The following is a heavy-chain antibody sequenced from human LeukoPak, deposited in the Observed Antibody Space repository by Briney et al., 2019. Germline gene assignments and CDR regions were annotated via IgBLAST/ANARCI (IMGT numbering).Heavy chain of an antibody. J-gene: IGHJ4*02. CDR1: VFTFSSYR. CDR3: ARDRADPDYGDYVFAY. CDR2: ISSRSSYI. D-gene: IGHD4-17*01. Sequence: PGGSLRLSCAASVFTFSSYRMNWVRQAPGKGLEWVSSISSRSSYIYYADSLKGRFTISRDNAKNSLYLNIHSLRAEDTAVYYCARDRADPDYGDYVFAYWGQGTLVTVSS. V-gene: IGHV3-21*01.